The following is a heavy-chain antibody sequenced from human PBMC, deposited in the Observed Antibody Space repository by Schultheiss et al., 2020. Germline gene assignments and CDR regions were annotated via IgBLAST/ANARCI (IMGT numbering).Heavy chain of an antibody. CDR1: GGSIRSTSYY. V-gene: IGHV4-39*01. Sequence: SETLSLTCTVSGGSIRSTSYYWNWIRQPPGQGLEWIGSIYSTGRTYYNPSLKSRVTISVDTSKNQFSLELDSVTAADTAVYYCATSYGGNRHIDYWGQGALVTVSS. J-gene: IGHJ4*02. CDR3: ATSYGGNRHIDY. CDR2: IYSTGRT. D-gene: IGHD4-23*01.